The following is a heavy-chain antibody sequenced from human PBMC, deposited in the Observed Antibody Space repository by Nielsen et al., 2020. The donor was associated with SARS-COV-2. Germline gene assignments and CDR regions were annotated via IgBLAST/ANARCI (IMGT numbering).Heavy chain of an antibody. J-gene: IGHJ4*01. CDR3: AKGAESCSSTSCYSYYFDY. V-gene: IGHV3-21*04. CDR1: GFTFSSYS. CDR2: ISSSSSYI. Sequence: GESLKISCAASGFTFSSYSMNWVRQAPGKGLEWVSSISSSSSYIYYADSVKGRFTISRDNAKNTLYLQMNSLRAEDTAVYYCAKGAESCSSTSCYSYYFDYWGQGTLVTVSS. D-gene: IGHD2-2*01.